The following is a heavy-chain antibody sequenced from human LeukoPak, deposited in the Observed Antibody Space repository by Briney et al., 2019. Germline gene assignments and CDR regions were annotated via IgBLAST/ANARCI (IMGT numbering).Heavy chain of an antibody. CDR2: MNPNSGNT. D-gene: IGHD2-2*01. J-gene: IGHJ6*03. CDR3: ARATSCSSTSCYGNFYYYYMDV. CDR1: GYTFTSYD. Sequence: ASVKVSCKASGYTFTSYDINWVRQATGQGLEWMGWMNPNSGNTGYAQKFQGRVTITRNTSISTAYMELSSLRSEDTAVYYCARATSCSSTSCYGNFYYYYMDVWGKGTTVTVSS. V-gene: IGHV1-8*03.